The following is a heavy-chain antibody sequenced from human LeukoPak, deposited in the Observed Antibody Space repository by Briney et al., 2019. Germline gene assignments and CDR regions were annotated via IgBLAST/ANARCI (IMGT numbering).Heavy chain of an antibody. CDR3: ASPRLRYFDWLYY. CDR2: INPNSGGT. Sequence: SVKVSCKASGYTFTGYYMHWVRQAPGQGLEWMGWINPNSGGTNYAQKFQGRVTMTRDTSISTAYMELSRLRSDDTAVYYCASPRLRYFDWLYYWGQGTLVTVSS. CDR1: GYTFTGYY. J-gene: IGHJ4*02. D-gene: IGHD3-9*01. V-gene: IGHV1-2*02.